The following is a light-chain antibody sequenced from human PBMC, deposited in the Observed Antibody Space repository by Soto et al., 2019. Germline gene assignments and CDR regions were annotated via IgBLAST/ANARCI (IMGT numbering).Light chain of an antibody. V-gene: IGKV3-15*01. Sequence: EIVMTQSPATLSVSPGERATLSCRASQSVSRKLAWYQHKPGQAPRLLIYDTSTRAADIPARFSGSGSGTDFTLTISSLQSEDFAVYYCQQYNHWRSISFGQGTRLEIK. CDR1: QSVSRK. J-gene: IGKJ5*01. CDR3: QQYNHWRSIS. CDR2: DTS.